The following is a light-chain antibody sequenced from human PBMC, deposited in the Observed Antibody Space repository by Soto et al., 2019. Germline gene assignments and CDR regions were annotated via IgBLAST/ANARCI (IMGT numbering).Light chain of an antibody. V-gene: IGKV3D-15*01. Sequence: EIVLTQSPATLSLSPGERATLSCRASQSVGIYLAWYQQKPGQAPRLLIYDASNRATGIPARFSGTGSGTEFTLTINSLQSEDFAVYYCQQYNNWPRTFGQGTKVDIK. CDR3: QQYNNWPRT. CDR2: DAS. CDR1: QSVGIY. J-gene: IGKJ1*01.